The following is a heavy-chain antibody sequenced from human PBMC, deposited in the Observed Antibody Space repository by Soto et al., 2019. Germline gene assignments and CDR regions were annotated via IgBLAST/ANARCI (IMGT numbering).Heavy chain of an antibody. J-gene: IGHJ5*02. Sequence: QVQLVQSGAEVKKPGASVKVSCKASGYTFTTYAMHWVRQAPGQRLEWMGWIDAGNGNTKYSQKLQGRVTITRDTSASTVYMELSSLRSEDTAVYYCAREDRNWFDPWGQGTLVTVSS. D-gene: IGHD2-15*01. V-gene: IGHV1-3*01. CDR3: AREDRNWFDP. CDR2: IDAGNGNT. CDR1: GYTFTTYA.